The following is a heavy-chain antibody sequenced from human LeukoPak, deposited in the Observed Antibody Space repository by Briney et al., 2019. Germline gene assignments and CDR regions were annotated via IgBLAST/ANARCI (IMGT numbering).Heavy chain of an antibody. Sequence: SETLSLTCTVSGGSISSYYWSWIRQPPGKGLEWIGYIYYSGSTNYNPSLKSRVTISVDTSKNQISLKLSSVTAADTAVYYCASAEAGLYFDYWGLGTLVTVPS. V-gene: IGHV4-59*01. CDR3: ASAEAGLYFDY. D-gene: IGHD6-25*01. CDR1: GGSISSYY. J-gene: IGHJ4*01. CDR2: IYYSGST.